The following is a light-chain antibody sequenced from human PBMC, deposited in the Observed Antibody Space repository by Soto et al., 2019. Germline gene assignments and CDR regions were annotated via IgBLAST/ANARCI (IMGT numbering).Light chain of an antibody. CDR2: GAI. Sequence: EIVLTQSPDTLSSSPGERATLSCRASQAVSNAYLAWYQHKPGQVPRLLIHGAISRATGIPDRFSGGGSGTDFTLTISRLEPEDFAVYYCQQYASSPYTFGQGTKVEIK. V-gene: IGKV3-20*01. CDR3: QQYASSPYT. CDR1: QAVSNAY. J-gene: IGKJ2*01.